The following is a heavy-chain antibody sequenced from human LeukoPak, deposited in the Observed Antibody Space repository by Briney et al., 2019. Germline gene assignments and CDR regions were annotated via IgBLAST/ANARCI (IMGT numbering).Heavy chain of an antibody. Sequence: NPSETLSLTCIVSSYSISSGFYWGWIRLPPGKGLEWIGSVYHTGRTYYNPSLKSRVTISVDTSKNQFSLKLSSVTAADTAVYYCARAALSSGWPFDYWGQGTLVTVSS. CDR2: VYHTGRT. CDR3: ARAALSSGWPFDY. V-gene: IGHV4-38-2*02. CDR1: SYSISSGFY. D-gene: IGHD6-19*01. J-gene: IGHJ4*02.